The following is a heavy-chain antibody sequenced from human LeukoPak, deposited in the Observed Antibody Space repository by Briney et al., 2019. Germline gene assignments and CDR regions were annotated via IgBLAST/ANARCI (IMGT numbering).Heavy chain of an antibody. CDR2: ISSASGSI. CDR3: ARLPAYCSSTSCYYDS. J-gene: IGHJ4*02. Sequence: GGSLRLSCAASGFTFSSYSMNWVRQAPGKGLEWVSYISSASGSIYYADSVKGRFTISRDNAKNSLFLQMNSLRAEDTAVYYCARLPAYCSSTSCYYDSWGQGTLVTVSS. CDR1: GFTFSSYS. V-gene: IGHV3-48*04. D-gene: IGHD2-2*01.